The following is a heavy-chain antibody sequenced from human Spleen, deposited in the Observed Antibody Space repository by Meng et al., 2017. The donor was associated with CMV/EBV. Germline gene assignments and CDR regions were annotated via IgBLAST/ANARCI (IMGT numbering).Heavy chain of an antibody. D-gene: IGHD3-10*01. J-gene: IGHJ3*02. Sequence: SLKISCEASGFTFDDYAMHWVRQAPGKGLEWVSGISWNSGSIGYADSVKGRFTISRDNAKNSLYLQMNSLRAEDTALYYCAKSTRGTAFDIWGQGTMVTVSS. CDR3: AKSTRGTAFDI. CDR1: GFTFDDYA. V-gene: IGHV3-9*01. CDR2: ISWNSGSI.